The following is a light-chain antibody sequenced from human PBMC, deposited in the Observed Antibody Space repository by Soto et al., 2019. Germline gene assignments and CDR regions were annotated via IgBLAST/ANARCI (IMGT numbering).Light chain of an antibody. Sequence: QSVLTQPPSVSGAPGQRVTISCTGSSSNIGAGYDVHWYQQLPGTAPKLLIYGNSNRPSGVPDRFSGSKSGTSASLAITGLQAEDEADYYCQSYDSSLXGPLFGTGTKVTVL. V-gene: IGLV1-40*01. CDR2: GNS. CDR3: QSYDSSLXGPL. CDR1: SSNIGAGYD. J-gene: IGLJ1*01.